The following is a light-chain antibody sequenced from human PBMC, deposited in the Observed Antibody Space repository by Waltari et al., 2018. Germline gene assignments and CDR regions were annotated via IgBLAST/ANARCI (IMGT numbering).Light chain of an antibody. CDR1: SGHSSYA. Sequence: QLVLTQSPSASASLGASVKLTCTLSSGHSSYAIAWHQQQPEKGHRYLRKLNSDGSHSKGDGIPYRFSGSSSGAERYLTISSLQSEDEADYYCQTWGTVFGGGTKLTVL. J-gene: IGLJ3*02. V-gene: IGLV4-69*01. CDR2: LNSDGSH. CDR3: QTWGTV.